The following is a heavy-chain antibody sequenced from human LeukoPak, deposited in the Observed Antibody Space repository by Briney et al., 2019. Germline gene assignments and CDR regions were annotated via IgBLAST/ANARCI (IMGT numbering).Heavy chain of an antibody. Sequence: PSETLSLTCTVSGGSISSYYWSWIRQPPGKGLEWIGYIYYSGSTNHNPSLKSRVTISVNTSKNQFSLKLSSVTAADTAVYYCARGYNWFDPWGQGTLVTVSS. V-gene: IGHV4-59*01. CDR3: ARGYNWFDP. CDR2: IYYSGST. CDR1: GGSISSYY. D-gene: IGHD1-14*01. J-gene: IGHJ5*02.